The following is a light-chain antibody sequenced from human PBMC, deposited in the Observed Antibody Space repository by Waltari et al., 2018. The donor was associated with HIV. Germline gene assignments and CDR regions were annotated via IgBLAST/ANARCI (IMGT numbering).Light chain of an antibody. CDR1: SSDVGGYNS. Sequence: QSALTQPPSASGSPGQSVTISCTGTSSDVGGYNSVSWYQQPPGKAPKLRIYEVTKRPSGVPDRFSGSKSGNTASLTVSGLQAEDEADYYCSSYAGSNNLVFGGGTKLTVL. V-gene: IGLV2-8*01. J-gene: IGLJ2*01. CDR2: EVT. CDR3: SSYAGSNNLV.